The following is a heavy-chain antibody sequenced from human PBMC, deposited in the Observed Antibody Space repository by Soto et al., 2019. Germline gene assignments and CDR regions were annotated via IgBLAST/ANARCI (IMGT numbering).Heavy chain of an antibody. CDR3: AKEGSPPFFQH. D-gene: IGHD3-10*01. Sequence: GGSLRLYCATSGFPFSNYAISWVRQAPGKGPELVSAISGGGGQTYYLESVKGRFTISRDNSKNTVSLLLNSLRADDTAVYYCAKEGSPPFFQHWGQGT. CDR1: GFPFSNYA. CDR2: ISGGGGQT. J-gene: IGHJ4*02. V-gene: IGHV3-23*01.